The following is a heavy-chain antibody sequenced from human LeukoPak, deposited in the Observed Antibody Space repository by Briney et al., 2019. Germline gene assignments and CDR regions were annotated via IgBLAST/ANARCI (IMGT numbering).Heavy chain of an antibody. J-gene: IGHJ4*02. CDR1: ADSLRSHY. CDR2: VNFGWNN. V-gene: IGHV4-59*11. CDR3: SRGVGSGFPYYFDS. D-gene: IGHD6-19*01. Sequence: SETLSLICSGSADSLRSHYWNCLRHPPGGGLEWWASVNFGWNNNYNPPLKNHVSIQMDTSKNQFSLHVSHLTAADTAFYLCSRGVGSGFPYYFDSWGQGSLVTVSS.